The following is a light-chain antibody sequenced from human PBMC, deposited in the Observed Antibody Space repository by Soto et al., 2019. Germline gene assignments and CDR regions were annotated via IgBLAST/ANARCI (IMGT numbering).Light chain of an antibody. J-gene: IGKJ5*01. CDR3: QQSYMDPIT. Sequence: DIQMTQSPSSLSASVGDRVTITCQASQDISNYLNWYQQKPGKAPKLLIYDASNLETGVPSRFSGSGGGTDFTLSISSVQPEDFATYFCQQSYMDPITFGQGTQLEI. CDR1: QDISNY. V-gene: IGKV1-39*01. CDR2: DAS.